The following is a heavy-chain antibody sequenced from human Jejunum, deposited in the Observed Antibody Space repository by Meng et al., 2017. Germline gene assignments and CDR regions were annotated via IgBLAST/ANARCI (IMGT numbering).Heavy chain of an antibody. Sequence: QGQLQEAGPGLGKPSQTLSRACTVSGDSGTSGSYHWSWIRQPPGKGLEWIGYIHHSGITYYNPSLRSRLLISIDKSKNQFSLKLTSVTAADTAVYYCARGLAYAVDHWGQGTLVTVSS. CDR3: ARGLAYAVDH. D-gene: IGHD3-22*01. J-gene: IGHJ4*02. V-gene: IGHV4-30-4*01. CDR1: GDSGTSGSYH. CDR2: IHHSGIT.